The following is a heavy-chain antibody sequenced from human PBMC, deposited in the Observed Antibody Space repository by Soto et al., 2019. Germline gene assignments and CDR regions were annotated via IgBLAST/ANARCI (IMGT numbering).Heavy chain of an antibody. Sequence: GASVRVSCKASGYTFTSYGISWVRQAPGQGLEWMGWISAYNGNTNYAQKLQGRVTMTTDTSTSTAYMELRSLRSDDTAVYYCASFDLGYCSSTSCYAFDYWGQGTLVTVSS. CDR3: ASFDLGYCSSTSCYAFDY. CDR2: ISAYNGNT. D-gene: IGHD2-2*01. J-gene: IGHJ4*02. CDR1: GYTFTSYG. V-gene: IGHV1-18*01.